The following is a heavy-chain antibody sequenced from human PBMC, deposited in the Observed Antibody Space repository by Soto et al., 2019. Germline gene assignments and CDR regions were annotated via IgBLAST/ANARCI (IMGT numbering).Heavy chain of an antibody. J-gene: IGHJ6*02. CDR3: ARGGGGDLYGMDV. CDR1: DGSFRGYY. V-gene: IGHV4-34*01. Sequence: QVQLQQWGAGLSKPSETLSLTCALYDGSFRGYYWSWVRQPPGKGLEWIGEINHSGITNYNPSLKSRVTISVDKSKSQFSLKLSSVTAADTAVYYCARGGGGDLYGMDVWGQGTTFTVSS. D-gene: IGHD2-21*02. CDR2: INHSGIT.